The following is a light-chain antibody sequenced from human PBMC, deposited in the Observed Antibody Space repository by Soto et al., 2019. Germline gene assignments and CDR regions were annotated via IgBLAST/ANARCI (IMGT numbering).Light chain of an antibody. J-gene: IGLJ1*01. CDR1: SSDIGHYDY. V-gene: IGLV2-14*03. Sequence: QSVLTQPACVSGYPGEATTISCTGTSSDIGHYDYVSWYQQHPGKAPKLMIYHVTYRPSGVSNRYSGSKSGNSASLTISGLQADDEADYYCCSLTTSHTYVFGSGTKVTVL. CDR2: HVT. CDR3: CSLTTSHTYV.